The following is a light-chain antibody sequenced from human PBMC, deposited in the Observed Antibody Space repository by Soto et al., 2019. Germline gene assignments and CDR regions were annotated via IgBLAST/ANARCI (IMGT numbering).Light chain of an antibody. CDR2: EGS. CDR1: SSDVGSYNL. CDR3: CSYAGSSTVV. J-gene: IGLJ2*01. V-gene: IGLV2-23*01. Sequence: QSALTQPASVSGSPGQSITISCTGTSSDVGSYNLVSWYQQHPGKAPKLMIYEGSKRPSGVSNRFSGSKSGNTASLTISAIQAEDEADYYCCSYAGSSTVVFGGGTKLTVL.